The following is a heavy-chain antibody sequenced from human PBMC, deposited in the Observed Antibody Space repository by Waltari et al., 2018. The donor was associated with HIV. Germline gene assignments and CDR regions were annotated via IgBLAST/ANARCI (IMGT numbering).Heavy chain of an antibody. V-gene: IGHV4-38-2*02. J-gene: IGHJ4*02. CDR3: AGTSYDLLQGDYFDF. CDR1: DYFISSLYY. Sequence: QVQLQASGPGLVKPSETLSLPCSVSDYFISSLYYWGWIRESPGRGMEWIGSISHSGNVVYNPSLKSRTTIVGNPSKNQYFLRLASATAADTAVYYCAGTSYDLLQGDYFDFWGQGRPVTVSS. D-gene: IGHD3-3*01. CDR2: ISHSGNV.